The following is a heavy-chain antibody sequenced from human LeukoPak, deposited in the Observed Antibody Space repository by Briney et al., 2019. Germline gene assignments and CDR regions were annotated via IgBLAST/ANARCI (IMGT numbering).Heavy chain of an antibody. V-gene: IGHV3-30*18. CDR3: AKSHYRGFGELFSNFDY. D-gene: IGHD3-10*01. J-gene: IGHJ4*02. Sequence: GRSLRLSCAASGFTFSSYGMHWVRQAPGKGLEWVAVISYDGSNKYYADSVKSRFTISRDNSKNTLYLQMNSLRAEDAAVYYCAKSHYRGFGELFSNFDYWGQGTLVTVSS. CDR2: ISYDGSNK. CDR1: GFTFSSYG.